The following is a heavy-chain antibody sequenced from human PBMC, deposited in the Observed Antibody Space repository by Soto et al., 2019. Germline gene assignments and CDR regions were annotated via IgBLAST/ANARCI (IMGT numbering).Heavy chain of an antibody. J-gene: IGHJ3*02. D-gene: IGHD2-8*02. V-gene: IGHV4-30-4*01. CDR2: LSYTGST. CDR3: ARELEGGVFDI. CDR1: GGPVRDAYSY. Sequence: SETLSLTCTVSGGPVRDAYSYWTWIRQPPGKGLEWMGYLSYTGSTYHNPSLRNRASTSVDESSNHLSLRLSSVTAADTAVYYCARELEGGVFDIWGRGTLVTVSS.